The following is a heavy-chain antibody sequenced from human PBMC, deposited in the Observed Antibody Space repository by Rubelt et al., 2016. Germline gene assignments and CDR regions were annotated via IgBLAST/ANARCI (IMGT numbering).Heavy chain of an antibody. V-gene: IGHV3-74*01. J-gene: IGHJ5*02. CDR3: AREEWFQSPPDA. Sequence: SVKGRFTISRDNAKNTLYLQMNSLRAEDTAVYYCAREEWFQSPPDAWGQGTLVTVSS. D-gene: IGHD3-3*01.